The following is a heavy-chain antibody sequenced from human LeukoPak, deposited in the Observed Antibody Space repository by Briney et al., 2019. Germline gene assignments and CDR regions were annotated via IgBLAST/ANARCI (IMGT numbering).Heavy chain of an antibody. Sequence: GGSLRLSCAASGFTFDDFGMSWVRQAPGKGLEWVAHIKQDGSEKYYVDSVKGRFTISRDDAKNSLYLQMNSLRAEDTAVYYCARGTYYYDSSGPTQLPDYWGQGTLVTVSS. CDR1: GFTFDDFG. D-gene: IGHD3-22*01. CDR2: IKQDGSEK. CDR3: ARGTYYYDSSGPTQLPDY. J-gene: IGHJ4*02. V-gene: IGHV3-7*01.